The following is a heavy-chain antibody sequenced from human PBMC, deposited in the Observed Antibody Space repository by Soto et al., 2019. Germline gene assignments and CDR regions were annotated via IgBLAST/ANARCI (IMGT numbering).Heavy chain of an antibody. CDR1: GGSGGNYH. V-gene: IGHV4-59*02. CDR3: ARRWQQLSWFDV. Sequence: SSETLSLTYTVSGGSGGNYHWTWIRQSPGKGLEWIGYVYGSGSMTTSYNPSVKSRATISVDTSKTEVSLKLTSVTPADTAVYYCARRWQQLSWFDVWGQGTLVTVPA. CDR2: VYGSGSMTT. J-gene: IGHJ5*02.